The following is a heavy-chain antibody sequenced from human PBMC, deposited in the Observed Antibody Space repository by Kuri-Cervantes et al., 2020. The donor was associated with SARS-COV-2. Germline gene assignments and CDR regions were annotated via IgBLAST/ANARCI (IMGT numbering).Heavy chain of an antibody. Sequence: GESLKISCAASGFTFSGSAMHWVRQASGKGLEWVGRIRSKANSYATAYAASVKGRFTISRDNSKNTLYLQMNSLRAEDTAVYYCASQLRHGAAPYYYYGMDVWGQGTTVTVSS. CDR1: GFTFSGSA. CDR3: ASQLRHGAAPYYYYGMDV. CDR2: IRSKANSYAT. D-gene: IGHD4-17*01. J-gene: IGHJ6*02. V-gene: IGHV3-73*01.